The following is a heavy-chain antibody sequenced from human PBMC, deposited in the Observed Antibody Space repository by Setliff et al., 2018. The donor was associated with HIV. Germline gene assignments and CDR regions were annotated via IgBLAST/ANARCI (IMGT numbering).Heavy chain of an antibody. CDR2: ISTYSDET. V-gene: IGHV1-18*01. D-gene: IGHD2-2*01. J-gene: IGHJ6*02. Sequence: ASVKVSCKPSGYTFTAYGLSWVRQAPGQGLEWMGWISTYSDETSYAPKFQGRVTMTRDKPTSTAYMELSSLRSDDTAVYYCARGGVCTSTSCGGNYYYGMDVWGQGTTVTVSS. CDR3: ARGGVCTSTSCGGNYYYGMDV. CDR1: GYTFTAYG.